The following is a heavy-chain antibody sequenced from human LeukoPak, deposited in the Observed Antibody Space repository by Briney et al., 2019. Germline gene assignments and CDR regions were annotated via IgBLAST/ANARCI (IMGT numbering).Heavy chain of an antibody. CDR1: GYSFTDYY. CDR2: INPNSGGT. J-gene: IGHJ5*02. Sequence: ASVKVSCKTSGYSFTDYYMHWVRQAPGQGLEWMGWINPNSGGTSSAQKFQGRAPITRDTSITTVYMEVSWLTSDDTAIYYCARADRLDGGPYLIGPWGQGTLVTVSS. V-gene: IGHV1-2*02. D-gene: IGHD2-21*01. CDR3: ARADRLDGGPYLIGP.